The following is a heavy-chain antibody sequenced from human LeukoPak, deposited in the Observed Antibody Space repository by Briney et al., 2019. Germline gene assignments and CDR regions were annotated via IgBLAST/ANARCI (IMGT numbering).Heavy chain of an antibody. CDR3: ARGAVGGIAAAGVVVWFDP. V-gene: IGHV1-8*01. Sequence: ASVKVSCKASGYTFTSYDINWVRQAPGQGLEWMGWMNPNSGNTGYAQKFQGRVTMTRNTSISTAYMELSSLRSEDTAVYYCARGAVGGIAAAGVVVWFDPWGQGTLVTVSS. J-gene: IGHJ5*02. CDR2: MNPNSGNT. D-gene: IGHD6-13*01. CDR1: GYTFTSYD.